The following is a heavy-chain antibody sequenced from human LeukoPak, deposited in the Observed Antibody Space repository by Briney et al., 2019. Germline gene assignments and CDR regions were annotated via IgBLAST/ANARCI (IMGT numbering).Heavy chain of an antibody. Sequence: SETLSLTCTVSGGSIRSYYWNWIRQPPGKGLEWIGYIYFSGSTNYNPSLKSQVTISVDTSKNQFSLKLSSVTAADTAVYYCARGLDYHSLFDYWGQGTLVTVSS. CDR1: GGSIRSYY. CDR3: ARGLDYHSLFDY. CDR2: IYFSGST. J-gene: IGHJ4*02. D-gene: IGHD4-11*01. V-gene: IGHV4-59*01.